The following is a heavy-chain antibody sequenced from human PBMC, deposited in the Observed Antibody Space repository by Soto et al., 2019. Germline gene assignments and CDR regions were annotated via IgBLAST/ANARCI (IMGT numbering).Heavy chain of an antibody. D-gene: IGHD6-13*01. V-gene: IGHV4-31*03. Sequence: PSETLSLTCTVSGSSLRSGGYFWSWVRQQPGKGLEWIGHIYYRGGTSYNPSLESRVAMSVDTSKNEFTLKVNSVTAADTAIYYCARFAKEENPKLESWYAFDFWGRGTLVTVSS. J-gene: IGHJ4*02. CDR2: IYYRGGT. CDR1: GSSLRSGGYF. CDR3: ARFAKEENPKLESWYAFDF.